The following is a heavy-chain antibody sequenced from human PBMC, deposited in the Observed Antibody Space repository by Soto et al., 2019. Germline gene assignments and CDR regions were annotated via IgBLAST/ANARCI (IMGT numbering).Heavy chain of an antibody. J-gene: IGHJ3*02. V-gene: IGHV3-15*01. D-gene: IGHD1-26*01. CDR3: TTEGGSYRHGPGAFDI. CDR2: IKSKTDGGTT. CDR1: GFTFSNAW. Sequence: EVQLVESGGGLVKPGGSLRLSCAASGFTFSNAWMSWVRQAPGKGLEWVGRIKSKTDGGTTDYAAPVKGRFTIPRDDSKNTLYLQMNSLKTEDTAVYYCTTEGGSYRHGPGAFDIWGQGTMVTVSS.